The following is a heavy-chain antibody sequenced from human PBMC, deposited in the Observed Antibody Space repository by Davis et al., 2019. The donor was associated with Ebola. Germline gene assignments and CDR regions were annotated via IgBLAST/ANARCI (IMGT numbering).Heavy chain of an antibody. CDR2: INHSGST. CDR1: GGSSGGYS. V-gene: IGHV4-34*01. CDR3: ARDRPCTGGVCYTRGYYYYYGMDV. J-gene: IGHJ6*02. Sequence: SETLSLTCAVYGGSSGGYSWSWIRQPQGKGWEWIGEINHSGSTNYNPSLKSRVTISVDTSKNQFSLKLSSVTAADTAVYYCARDRPCTGGVCYTRGYYYYYGMDVWGQGTTVTVSS. D-gene: IGHD2-8*02.